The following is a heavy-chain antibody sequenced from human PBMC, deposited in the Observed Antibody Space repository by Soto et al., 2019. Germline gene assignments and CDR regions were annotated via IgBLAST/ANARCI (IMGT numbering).Heavy chain of an antibody. D-gene: IGHD3-10*01. Sequence: PWWSLRLSCSASVFTFDDYAMHWFRQAPGKGLEWVSGISWNSGSIGYADSVKGRFTISRDNAKNSLYLQMNSLRAEDTALYYCAKDRSYRNYYFDYWGQGTLVTVSS. J-gene: IGHJ4*02. CDR2: ISWNSGSI. V-gene: IGHV3-9*01. CDR1: VFTFDDYA. CDR3: AKDRSYRNYYFDY.